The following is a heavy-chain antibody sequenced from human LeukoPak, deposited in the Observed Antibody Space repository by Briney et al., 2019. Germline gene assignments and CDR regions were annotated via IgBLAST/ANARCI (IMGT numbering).Heavy chain of an antibody. D-gene: IGHD2-15*01. J-gene: IGHJ4*02. CDR1: GFTFSSYA. V-gene: IGHV3-23*01. CDR2: ISGSGGST. CDR3: AKDLVVVVAAYYFDY. Sequence: PGGSLRLSCAASGFTFSSYAMSWVRQAPGKGLEWVSAISGSGGSTYYADSVKGRFTISRDNSKNTLYLQMNSLRAEDTAVYYCAKDLVVVVAAYYFDYWGQGTLVTVSS.